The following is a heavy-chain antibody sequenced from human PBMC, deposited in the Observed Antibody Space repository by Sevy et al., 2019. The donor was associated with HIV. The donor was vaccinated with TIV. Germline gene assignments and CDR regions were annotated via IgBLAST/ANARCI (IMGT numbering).Heavy chain of an antibody. V-gene: IGHV3-49*04. D-gene: IGHD6-25*01. CDR1: GVTLGGYD. CDR3: ARVQRAPQRGMDD. J-gene: IGHJ6*02. Sequence: GGSLRLSCTVSGVTLGGYDMSWVRQAPGKGLEWVGFIRNKANGGESEYAASVKGRFTISRDNVKSIPYLQMNSLKAEDTAVYYCARVQRAPQRGMDDWGQGTMVTVSS. CDR2: IRNKANGGES.